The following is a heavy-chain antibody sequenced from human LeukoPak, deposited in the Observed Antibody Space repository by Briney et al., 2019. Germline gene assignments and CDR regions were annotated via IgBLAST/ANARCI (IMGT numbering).Heavy chain of an antibody. V-gene: IGHV1-2*02. CDR1: GYTFTGYY. Sequence: ASVKVSCKASGYTFTGYYMHWVRQAPGQGLEWMGWINPNSGGTNYAQKFQGRVTMTRDTSTSTAYMELSRLRSDDTAVYYCARVSRYSSSWYSFDYWGQGTLVTVSS. J-gene: IGHJ4*02. CDR2: INPNSGGT. CDR3: ARVSRYSSSWYSFDY. D-gene: IGHD6-13*01.